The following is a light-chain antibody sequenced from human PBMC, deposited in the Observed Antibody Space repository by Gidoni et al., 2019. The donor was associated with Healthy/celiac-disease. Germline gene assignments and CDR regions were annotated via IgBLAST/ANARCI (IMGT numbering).Light chain of an antibody. CDR1: QSVSSY. CDR2: DAS. J-gene: IGKJ3*01. Sequence: ETVLTQSPATLSLSPGERATLSCRASQSVSSYLAWYQQKPGQAPRLLIYDASNRATGIPARFSGSESGTDFTLTISGLEPEDFTVYYCQRRSNWPPFTFGPGTKVDIK. CDR3: QRRSNWPPFT. V-gene: IGKV3-11*01.